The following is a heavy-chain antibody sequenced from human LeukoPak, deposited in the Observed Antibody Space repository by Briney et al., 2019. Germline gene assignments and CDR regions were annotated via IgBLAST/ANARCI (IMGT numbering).Heavy chain of an antibody. CDR1: GGSISSGGYS. V-gene: IGHV4-30-2*01. J-gene: IGHJ5*02. D-gene: IGHD2-2*01. CDR2: IYHSGST. Sequence: SETLSLTCAVSGGSISSGGYSWSWIRQPPGTGLEWIGYIYHSGSTYYNPSLKSRVTISVDRSKNQFSLKLSSVTAADTAVYYCARQFTGYCSSTSCPYNWFDPWGQGTLVTVSS. CDR3: ARQFTGYCSSTSCPYNWFDP.